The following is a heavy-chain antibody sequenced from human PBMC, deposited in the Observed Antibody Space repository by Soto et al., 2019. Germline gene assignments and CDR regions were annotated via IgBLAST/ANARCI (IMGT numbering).Heavy chain of an antibody. Sequence: SETLSLTCTVSGGSIGSGGYYWSWIRHPPGKGLEWIGYIYYSGSTYYNPSLKSRVTISVDTSKNQFSLKLSSVTAADTAVYYCARGITIFGVVSYYFDYWGQGTLVTVSS. CDR3: ARGITIFGVVSYYFDY. J-gene: IGHJ4*02. CDR1: GGSIGSGGYY. D-gene: IGHD3-3*01. V-gene: IGHV4-30-4*01. CDR2: IYYSGST.